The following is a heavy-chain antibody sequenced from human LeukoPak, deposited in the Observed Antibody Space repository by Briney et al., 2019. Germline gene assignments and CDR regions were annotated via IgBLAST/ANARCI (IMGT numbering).Heavy chain of an antibody. V-gene: IGHV1-3*01. CDR1: GYTFTSYA. CDR3: ARLLARGYSGYDRTTVTTFGVEVAGYYYGMDV. D-gene: IGHD5-12*01. Sequence: ASVKVSCKASGYTFTSYAMHWVRQAPGQRLEGMGWINAGNGNTKYSQKFQGRVTITRDTSASTAYMELSSLRSEDTAVYYCARLLARGYSGYDRTTVTTFGVEVAGYYYGMDVWGQGTTVTVSS. J-gene: IGHJ6*02. CDR2: INAGNGNT.